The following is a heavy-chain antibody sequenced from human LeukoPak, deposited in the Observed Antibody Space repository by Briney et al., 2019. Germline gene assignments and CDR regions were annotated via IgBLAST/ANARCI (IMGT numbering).Heavy chain of an antibody. CDR2: ISSSSSTI. D-gene: IGHD6-13*01. V-gene: IGHV3-48*01. CDR1: GFTFSSYS. CDR3: AKARYGQLVAAAGDY. J-gene: IGHJ4*02. Sequence: GGSLRLSCAASGFTFSSYSMNWVRQAPGKGLEWVSYISSSSSTIYYADSVKGRFTISRDNAKNSLYLQMNSLRAEDTAVYYCAKARYGQLVAAAGDYWGQGTLVTVSS.